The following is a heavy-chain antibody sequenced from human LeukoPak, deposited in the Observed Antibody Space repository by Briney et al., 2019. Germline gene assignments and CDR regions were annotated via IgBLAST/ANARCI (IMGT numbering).Heavy chain of an antibody. J-gene: IGHJ4*02. D-gene: IGHD3-10*01. CDR3: ARLAGYYYGSGSSIDY. CDR2: IYYSGST. CDR1: GGSISSSSYY. Sequence: PSETLSLTCTVSGGSISSSSYYWGWIRQPPGKGLEWIGSIYYSGSTYYNPSLQSRVTISVDTSKNQFSLKLSSVTAADTAVYYCARLAGYYYGSGSSIDYWGQGTLVTVSS. V-gene: IGHV4-39*01.